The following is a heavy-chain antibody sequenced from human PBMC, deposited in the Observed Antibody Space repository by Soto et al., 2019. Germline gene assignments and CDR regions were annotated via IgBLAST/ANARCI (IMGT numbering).Heavy chain of an antibody. Sequence: QVQLVQSGAEVKKPGSSVRVSCKTSRGTFSSYAISWVRKAPGQGLEWMGGIIPSFGTANYAQKFQGRVTLVADKSTNTAYMELSSLRSEDTAVYYCSRGRFIRKHYYVSSGVYPLDGFDFWGQGTMVTVSS. J-gene: IGHJ3*01. D-gene: IGHD3-22*01. CDR3: SRGRFIRKHYYVSSGVYPLDGFDF. CDR1: RGTFSSYA. V-gene: IGHV1-69*06. CDR2: IIPSFGTA.